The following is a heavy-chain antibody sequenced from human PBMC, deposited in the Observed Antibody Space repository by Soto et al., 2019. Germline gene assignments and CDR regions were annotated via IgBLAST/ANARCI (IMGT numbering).Heavy chain of an antibody. CDR1: GGSISSYY. V-gene: IGHV4-59*12. CDR3: ARALRFDP. Sequence: SETLSLTCTVSGGSISSYYWSWVRQPPGKGLEWIGYIYYSGSSNYRPSLKSRVTLSVDTSKNQFSLNLRSVTAADTAFYYCARALRFDPWGQGTLVTVSS. J-gene: IGHJ5*02. CDR2: IYYSGSS.